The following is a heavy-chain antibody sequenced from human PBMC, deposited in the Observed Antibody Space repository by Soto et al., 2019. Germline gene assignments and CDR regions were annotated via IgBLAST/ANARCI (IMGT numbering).Heavy chain of an antibody. CDR3: ARGRGSTGYLGREHYFDY. V-gene: IGHV3-66*01. CDR2: IDIGGNT. J-gene: IGHJ4*02. CDR1: GFSVTNNY. Sequence: GGSLRLSCAASGFSVTNNYMNWVRQAPGKGLEWVSIIDIGGNTYYADSVKDRFTISRDNSRNTLYLHMDSLRAEDTAVYYCARGRGSTGYLGREHYFDYWGQGTLVTVAS. D-gene: IGHD2-2*01.